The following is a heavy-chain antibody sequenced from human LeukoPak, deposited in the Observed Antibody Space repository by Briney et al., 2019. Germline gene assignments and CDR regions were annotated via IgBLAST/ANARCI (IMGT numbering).Heavy chain of an antibody. CDR3: AKENYYDSSGYGYYFDY. Sequence: GGSLRLSCAASGFTFSSYGMHWVRQAPGKGLEWVAFIRYDGSNKYYADSVKGRFTISRDNSKNTLYLQMNSLRAEDTAVYYCAKENYYDSSGYGYYFDYWGQGTLVTVSS. CDR1: GFTFSSYG. CDR2: IRYDGSNK. J-gene: IGHJ4*02. D-gene: IGHD3-22*01. V-gene: IGHV3-30*02.